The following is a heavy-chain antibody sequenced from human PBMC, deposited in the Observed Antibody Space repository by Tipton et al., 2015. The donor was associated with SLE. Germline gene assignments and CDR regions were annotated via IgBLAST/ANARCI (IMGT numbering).Heavy chain of an antibody. J-gene: IGHJ4*02. Sequence: QVQLVQSGPEVKKPGASVKVSCKASGYAFNNNGIIWVRQAPGQGLEWMGWISAYDGKTNYGQKFKGRVTMTTDTSTRTAYMELRSLRSDDTAVYYCARVRVDTAMGVFDFWGQGTLVTVSS. CDR1: GYAFNNNG. D-gene: IGHD5-18*01. CDR3: ARVRVDTAMGVFDF. V-gene: IGHV1-18*01. CDR2: ISAYDGKT.